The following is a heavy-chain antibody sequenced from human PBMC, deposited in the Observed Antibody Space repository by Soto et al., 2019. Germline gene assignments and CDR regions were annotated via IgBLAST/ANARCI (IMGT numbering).Heavy chain of an antibody. CDR1: GGSISSNY. D-gene: IGHD6-13*01. V-gene: IGHV4-59*01. CDR3: ARYRREAAAGYTLDY. Sequence: KPSETLSLTCTVSGGSISSNYWTWIRQPPGKGLGRIGYVYNSGSTNYNPSLKSRVTISEDTSKSQFSLKVNSMTAADTAVYYCARYRREAAAGYTLDYWGQGILVTVSS. CDR2: VYNSGST. J-gene: IGHJ4*02.